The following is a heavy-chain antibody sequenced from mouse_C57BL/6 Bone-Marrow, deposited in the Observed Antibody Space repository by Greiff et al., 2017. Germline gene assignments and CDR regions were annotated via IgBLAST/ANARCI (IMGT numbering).Heavy chain of an antibody. Sequence: EVKLVESGGDLVKPGGSLKLSCAASGFTFSSYGMSWVRQTPDKRLEWVATISSGGSYTYYPDSVKGRFTISRDNAKNTLYLQMSSLKSEDTAMYYYARQHYLDYWGQGTTLTVSS. V-gene: IGHV5-6*01. CDR3: ARQHYLDY. CDR1: GFTFSSYG. CDR2: ISSGGSYT. J-gene: IGHJ2*01.